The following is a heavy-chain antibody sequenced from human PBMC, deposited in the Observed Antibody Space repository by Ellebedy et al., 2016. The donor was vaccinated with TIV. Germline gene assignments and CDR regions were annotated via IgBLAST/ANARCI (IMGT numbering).Heavy chain of an antibody. Sequence: GESLKISCAASGFTFSSYEMNWVRQAPGKGLEWVSYISSSGSTIYYADSVKGRFTISRDNAKNSLYLQMNSLRAEDTAVYYCVPLYPPKWDTAMVPYWGQGTLVTVSS. V-gene: IGHV3-48*03. D-gene: IGHD5-18*01. CDR2: ISSSGSTI. J-gene: IGHJ4*02. CDR1: GFTFSSYE. CDR3: VPLYPPKWDTAMVPY.